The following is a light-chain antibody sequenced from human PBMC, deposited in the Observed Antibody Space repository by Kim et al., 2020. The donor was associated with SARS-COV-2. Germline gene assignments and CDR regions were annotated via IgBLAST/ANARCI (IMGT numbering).Light chain of an antibody. CDR2: EVT. CDR1: SSDVGGYNS. J-gene: IGLJ3*02. CDR3: NSYAGNNLWV. Sequence: GQSVTIPCTGTSSDVGGYNSVSWYQQHPGKAPKLVIYEVTKRPAGVPDRFSASKSGNTASLTVSGLQSDDEADYYCNSYAGNNLWVFGGGTQLTVL. V-gene: IGLV2-8*01.